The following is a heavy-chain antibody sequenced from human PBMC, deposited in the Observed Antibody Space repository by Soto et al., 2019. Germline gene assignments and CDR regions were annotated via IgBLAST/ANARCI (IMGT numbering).Heavy chain of an antibody. J-gene: IGHJ6*02. CDR2: ISGRGATT. CDR1: GFTFTYYI. D-gene: IGHD2-2*01. Sequence: EVQLLESGGGLVQPGGSLRLSCVASSGFTFTYYIMSWVRQAPGKGLEWGAHISGRGATTYYADSVKGRFTISRDNSKSTVYLQMNSLRADDTAVYYCADPVPAATLYDYYEMDVWGQGTTVTVSS. CDR3: ADPVPAATLYDYYEMDV. V-gene: IGHV3-23*01.